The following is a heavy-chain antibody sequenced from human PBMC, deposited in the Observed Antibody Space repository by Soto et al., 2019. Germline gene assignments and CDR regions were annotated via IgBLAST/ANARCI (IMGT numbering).Heavy chain of an antibody. CDR3: AKTIGPEHLTGTTRVNRFDP. Sequence: EVQLLESGGDLVQPGGSLRLSCTGSGFIFGNYALSWVRQAPGKGLEWVSAITGSGFSTYYADSVEGRFTISRDNSKNTMYLQMDGLRAEDTAVYYCAKTIGPEHLTGTTRVNRFDPWGQGTLVTVSS. D-gene: IGHD1-7*01. CDR1: GFIFGNYA. J-gene: IGHJ5*02. CDR2: ITGSGFST. V-gene: IGHV3-23*01.